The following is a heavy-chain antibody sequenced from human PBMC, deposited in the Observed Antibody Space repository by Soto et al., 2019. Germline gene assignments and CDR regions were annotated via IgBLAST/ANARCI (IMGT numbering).Heavy chain of an antibody. CDR2: KWYDGSNK. CDR3: AREDYGSGSFDY. Sequence: QVQLVESGGGVVQPGRSLRLSCAASGFTFSSYGMHWVRQAPGKGLEWVAVKWYDGSNKYYADSVKGRFTISRDNSKNTLYLQMNSLRAEDTAVYYCAREDYGSGSFDYWGQGTLVTVSS. CDR1: GFTFSSYG. D-gene: IGHD3-10*01. V-gene: IGHV3-33*01. J-gene: IGHJ4*02.